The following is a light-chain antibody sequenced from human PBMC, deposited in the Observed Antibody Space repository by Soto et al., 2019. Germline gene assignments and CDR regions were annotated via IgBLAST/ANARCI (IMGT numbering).Light chain of an antibody. Sequence: QYALTQPRSVSGSPGQSVTISCTGTSSDVGGYNYVSWYQQHPGKAPKLMIYDVSKRPSGVPDRFSGSKSGNTASLTISGLQAEDEADYYCCSYAGSYTFGVFGGGTKLTVL. CDR3: CSYAGSYTFGV. CDR2: DVS. V-gene: IGLV2-11*01. CDR1: SSDVGGYNY. J-gene: IGLJ2*01.